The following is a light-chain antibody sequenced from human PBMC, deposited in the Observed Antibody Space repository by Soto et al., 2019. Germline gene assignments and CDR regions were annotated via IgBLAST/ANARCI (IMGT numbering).Light chain of an antibody. CDR3: QQYNSYSL. V-gene: IGKV1-5*01. CDR1: QGISNF. CDR2: DAS. J-gene: IGKJ1*01. Sequence: DIQLTQSPSFLSASVGDRVTITCRASQGISNFLAWYQQKPGKDPKLLIYDASSLESGVPSRFSGSGSGTEFTLTISSLQPDDFATYYRQQYNSYSLFGQGTKVDIK.